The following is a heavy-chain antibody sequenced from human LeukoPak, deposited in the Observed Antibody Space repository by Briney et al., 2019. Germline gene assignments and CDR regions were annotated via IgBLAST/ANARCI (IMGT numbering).Heavy chain of an antibody. CDR3: ARESATDYYGSGSRYNWFDP. V-gene: IGHV1-8*01. CDR2: MNPNSGNT. D-gene: IGHD3-10*01. Sequence: ASVKVSCKASGYTFTSYDINWVRQATGQGLEWMGWMNPNSGNTGYAQKFQGRVTMTRNTSISTAYMELSSLRSEDTAVYYCARESATDYYGSGSRYNWFDPWGQGTLVTVSS. CDR1: GYTFTSYD. J-gene: IGHJ5*02.